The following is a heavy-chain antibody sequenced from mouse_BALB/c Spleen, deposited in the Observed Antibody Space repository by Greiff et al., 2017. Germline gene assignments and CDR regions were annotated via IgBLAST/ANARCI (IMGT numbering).Heavy chain of an antibody. D-gene: IGHD2-4*01. V-gene: IGHV5-6-5*01. J-gene: IGHJ2*01. CDR1: GFTFSSYA. Sequence: EVMLVESGGGLVKPGGSLKLSCAASGFTFSSYAMSWVRQTPEKGLEWVATISSGGSTYYPDSVKGRFTISRDNDRNTLYLQISSMRSEDTAVYYCASTSTMIFDYWGQGTTLTVSS. CDR3: ASTSTMIFDY. CDR2: ISSGGST.